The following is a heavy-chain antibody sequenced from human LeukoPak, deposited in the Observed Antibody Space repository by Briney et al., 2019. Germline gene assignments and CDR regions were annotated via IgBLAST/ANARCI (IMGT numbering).Heavy chain of an antibody. J-gene: IGHJ4*02. Sequence: PSETLPLTCTVSGGSIGNDGYYWNWLRQHPGRGLEWIAFIYYSGAASYNPSLKSRVTISVDTSTNQFSLKLTSVTAADTAVYFCARGRYYGFSGDSWGQGTLVTVSS. D-gene: IGHD3-10*01. V-gene: IGHV4-31*03. CDR2: IYYSGAA. CDR1: GGSIGNDGYY. CDR3: ARGRYYGFSGDS.